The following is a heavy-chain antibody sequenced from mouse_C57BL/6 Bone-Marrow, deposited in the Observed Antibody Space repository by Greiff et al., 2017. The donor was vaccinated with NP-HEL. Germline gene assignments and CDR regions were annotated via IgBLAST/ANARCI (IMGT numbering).Heavy chain of an antibody. CDR2: IYPSDSET. CDR3: ARPHYVSSSIYAMDY. CDR1: GYTFTSYW. J-gene: IGHJ4*01. Sequence: VQLQQPGAELVRPGSSVKLSCKASGYTFTSYWMDWVKQRPGQGLEWIGNIYPSDSETHYNQKFKDKATLTVDKSSSTAYMQLSSLTSEDSAVYYCARPHYVSSSIYAMDYWGQGTSVTVSS. D-gene: IGHD1-1*01. V-gene: IGHV1-61*01.